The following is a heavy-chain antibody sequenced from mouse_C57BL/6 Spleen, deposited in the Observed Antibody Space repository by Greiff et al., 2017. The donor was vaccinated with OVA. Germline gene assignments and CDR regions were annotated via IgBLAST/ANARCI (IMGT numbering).Heavy chain of an antibody. V-gene: IGHV1-50*01. J-gene: IGHJ2*01. CDR1: GYTFTSYW. CDR2: IDPSDSYT. D-gene: IGHD4-1*01. Sequence: QVQLQQPGAELVKPGASVKLSCKASGYTFTSYWMQWVKQRPGQGLEWIGEIDPSDSYTNYNQKFKGKATLTVDTSSSTAYMQLSSLTSEDSAVYYCARGWDVRYWGQGTTLTVSS. CDR3: ARGWDVRY.